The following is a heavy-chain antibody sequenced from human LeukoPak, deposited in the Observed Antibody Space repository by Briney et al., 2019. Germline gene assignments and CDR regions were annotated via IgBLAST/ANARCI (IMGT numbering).Heavy chain of an antibody. D-gene: IGHD1-26*01. J-gene: IGHJ4*02. CDR3: ARDRALYSGSYHPFDY. V-gene: IGHV1-69*04. Sequence: ASVKVSCKASGGTFGSYAISWVRQAPGQGLEWMGRIIPIFGIANYAQKFQGRVTITADKSTSTAYMELSSLRSEDTAVYYCARDRALYSGSYHPFDYWGQGTLVTVSS. CDR1: GGTFGSYA. CDR2: IIPIFGIA.